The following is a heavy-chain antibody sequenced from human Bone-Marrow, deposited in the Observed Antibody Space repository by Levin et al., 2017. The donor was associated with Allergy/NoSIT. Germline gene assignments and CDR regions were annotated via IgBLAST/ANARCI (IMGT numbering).Heavy chain of an antibody. D-gene: IGHD6-6*01. Sequence: ETLSLTCAASGFTFSSYWMSWVRQAPGKGLEWVANIKQDGSEKYYVDSVKGRFTISRDNAKNSLYLQMNSLRAEDTAVYYCARVNIAARDYWGQGTLVTVSS. CDR3: ARVNIAARDY. CDR1: GFTFSSYW. CDR2: IKQDGSEK. V-gene: IGHV3-7*01. J-gene: IGHJ4*02.